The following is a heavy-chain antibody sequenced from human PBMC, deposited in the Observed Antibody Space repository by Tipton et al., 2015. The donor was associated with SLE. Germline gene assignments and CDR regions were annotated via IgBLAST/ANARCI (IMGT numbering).Heavy chain of an antibody. CDR1: GGSINSNY. J-gene: IGHJ6*02. Sequence: TLSLTCSVSGGSINSNYWIWIRQPPGKGLEWIGYISHGGGSNYNPSLKSRVTISIDTAKNQFSLKLTSVTAADTAVYYCARGLVTWRGAIVGVDVWGQGTTVNVSS. CDR2: ISHGGGS. D-gene: IGHD2-21*02. V-gene: IGHV4-59*08. CDR3: ARGLVTWRGAIVGVDV.